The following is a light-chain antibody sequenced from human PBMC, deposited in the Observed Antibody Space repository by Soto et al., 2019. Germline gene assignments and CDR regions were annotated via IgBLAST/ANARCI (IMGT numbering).Light chain of an antibody. CDR2: DVS. CDR3: SSYTTSSTYV. J-gene: IGLJ1*01. Sequence: SALKQPGSGSESTAQSFTNYYTGTSSDVGGYNYVSWYQQHPGKAPKLLICDVSNRPSGVSNRFSGSKSGNTASLTISGLQAEDEADYYCSSYTTSSTYVFGTGTKVTVL. V-gene: IGLV2-14*01. CDR1: SSDVGGYNY.